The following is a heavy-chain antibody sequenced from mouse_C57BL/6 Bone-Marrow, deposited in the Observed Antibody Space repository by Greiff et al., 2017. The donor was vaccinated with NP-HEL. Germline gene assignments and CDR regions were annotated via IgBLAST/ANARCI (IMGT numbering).Heavy chain of an antibody. J-gene: IGHJ4*01. D-gene: IGHD2-4*01. CDR3: AREGGLRRRTYAMDY. V-gene: IGHV5-16*01. Sequence: EVKLVESEGGLVQPGSSMKLSCTASGFTFGDYYMAWVRQVPEKGLEWVANINYDGSSTYYLDSLKSRFIISRDNAKNILYLQMSSLKSEDTATYYCAREGGLRRRTYAMDYWGQGTSVTVSS. CDR2: INYDGSST. CDR1: GFTFGDYY.